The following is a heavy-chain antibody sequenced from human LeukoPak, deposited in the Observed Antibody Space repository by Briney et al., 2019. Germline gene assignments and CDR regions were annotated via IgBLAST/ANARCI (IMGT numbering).Heavy chain of an antibody. CDR3: AKGRLDPNLVLDY. J-gene: IGHJ4*02. CDR1: GFTFSSYA. CDR2: FSASGGRT. V-gene: IGHV3-23*01. D-gene: IGHD2-8*02. Sequence: QTGGSLRLSCAASGFTFSSYAMTWVRQAPGKGLEWVSSFSASGGRTYYADSVKGRFTISRDNSKNTLYLQLNSLRAEDTAVYFCAKGRLDPNLVLDYWGQGTLVTVPS.